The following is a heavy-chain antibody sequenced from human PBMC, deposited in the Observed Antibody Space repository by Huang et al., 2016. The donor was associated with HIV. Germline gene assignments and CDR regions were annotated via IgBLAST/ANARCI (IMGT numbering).Heavy chain of an antibody. D-gene: IGHD6-19*01. V-gene: IGHV4-39*01. CDR1: GGSISGSRYY. Sequence: QLQLQESGPGPVKPSATLSLTCSVSGGSISGSRYYWGWIRQPPGKGLAWIGSIYYSGDSHYSPSPRSRVTISVDTSKNQFALKLSSVTAADTAVYYCARGQSGPSQWLASLGNYYYYMDVWGKGTTVTVSS. CDR3: ARGQSGPSQWLASLGNYYYYMDV. J-gene: IGHJ6*03. CDR2: IYYSGDS.